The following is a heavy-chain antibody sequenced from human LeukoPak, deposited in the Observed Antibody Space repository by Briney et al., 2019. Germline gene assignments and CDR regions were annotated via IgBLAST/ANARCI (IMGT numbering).Heavy chain of an antibody. CDR3: ATLSYYYDSSGYPSDY. Sequence: GGSLRLSCAASGFTISNHGMHWVRQAPGKGLEWVAVISYDGSNKYYADSVKGRFTISRDNSKNTLYLQMNSLRAEDTAVYYCATLSYYYDSSGYPSDYWGQGTLVTVSS. V-gene: IGHV3-30*19. D-gene: IGHD3-22*01. CDR2: ISYDGSNK. J-gene: IGHJ4*02. CDR1: GFTISNHG.